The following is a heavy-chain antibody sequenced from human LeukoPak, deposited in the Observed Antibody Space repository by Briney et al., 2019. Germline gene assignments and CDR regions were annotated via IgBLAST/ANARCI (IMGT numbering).Heavy chain of an antibody. V-gene: IGHV1-2*02. CDR3: ARDPPTEEITIFGVAYYYGMDV. CDR2: INPNSGGT. D-gene: IGHD3-3*01. Sequence: ASVKVSCKASGYTFTGYYMHWVRQAPGQGLEWMGWINPNSGGTNYAQKFQGRVTMTRDTSISTAYMELSRLRSDDTAVYYCARDPPTEEITIFGVAYYYGMDVWGQGTTVTVSS. CDR1: GYTFTGYY. J-gene: IGHJ6*02.